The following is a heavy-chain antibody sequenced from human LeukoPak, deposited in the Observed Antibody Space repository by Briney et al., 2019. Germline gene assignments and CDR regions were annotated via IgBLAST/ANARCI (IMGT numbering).Heavy chain of an antibody. Sequence: SETLSLTCAVYGGSFSGYYWSWIRQPPGKGLEWIGEINHSGSTNYNPSLKSRVTISVDTSKNQFSLKLSSVTAADTAVYYCARGRRQQIRGPYFDLWGRGTLVTVSS. J-gene: IGHJ2*01. V-gene: IGHV4-34*01. CDR3: ARGRRQQIRGPYFDL. CDR2: INHSGST. CDR1: GGSFSGYY. D-gene: IGHD6-13*01.